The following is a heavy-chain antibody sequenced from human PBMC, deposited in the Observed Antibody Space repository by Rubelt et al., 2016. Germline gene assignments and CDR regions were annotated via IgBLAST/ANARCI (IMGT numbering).Heavy chain of an antibody. V-gene: IGHV4-39*01. D-gene: IGHD3-3*01. Sequence: QLQLQESGPGLVKSSETLSLTCTVSGDSISSSSYHWGWIRQPPGKGLEWIASAYYSGSTYYNPSLKSRVTISVDGSKNQFSLKLVSVTAADTAVYYCARQSGNSRLDYWCQGTLVTVSS. CDR2: AYYSGST. J-gene: IGHJ4*02. CDR3: ARQSGNSRLDY. CDR1: GDSISSSSYH.